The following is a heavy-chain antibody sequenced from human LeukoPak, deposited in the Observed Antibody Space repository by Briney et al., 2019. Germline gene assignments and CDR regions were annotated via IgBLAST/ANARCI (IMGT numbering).Heavy chain of an antibody. Sequence: SETLSLTCTVSGGSISSGGYSWSWIRQPPGKGLEWIGYIYHSGSTYYNPSLKSRVTISVDRSKNQFSLKLSSVTAADTAVYYCARGETYYDFWSGYSNNWFDPWGQGTLVTVSS. D-gene: IGHD3-3*01. J-gene: IGHJ5*02. V-gene: IGHV4-30-2*01. CDR3: ARGETYYDFWSGYSNNWFDP. CDR2: IYHSGST. CDR1: GGSISSGGYS.